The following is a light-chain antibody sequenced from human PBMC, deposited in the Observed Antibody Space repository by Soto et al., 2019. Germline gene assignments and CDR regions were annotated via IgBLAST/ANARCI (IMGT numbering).Light chain of an antibody. CDR3: QAYDSSRSAWV. J-gene: IGLJ3*02. Sequence: QSVLTQPPSVSGAPGQRVTISCAESSSDIGAGYDVHWYQQHPGAAPILLIYGNSNRPSGVPDRFSGAKSGTSASLAITGVQAEDEADYYCQAYDSSRSAWVFGGGTKLTVL. CDR1: SSDIGAGYD. CDR2: GNS. V-gene: IGLV1-40*01.